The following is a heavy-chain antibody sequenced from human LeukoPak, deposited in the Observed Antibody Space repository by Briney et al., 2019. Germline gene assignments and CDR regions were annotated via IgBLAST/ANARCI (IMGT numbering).Heavy chain of an antibody. V-gene: IGHV3-48*04. CDR2: ISMSSSII. CDR1: GFTFGDYA. D-gene: IGHD2-2*01. Sequence: GGSLRLSCAASGFTFGDYAMSWVRQAPGKGLEGVSDISMSSSIINYADSVKGRFTISRDNANNSLSLQMNGLRAEDTAVYYCAISYAARRAFDYWGQGTLVTVSS. J-gene: IGHJ4*02. CDR3: AISYAARRAFDY.